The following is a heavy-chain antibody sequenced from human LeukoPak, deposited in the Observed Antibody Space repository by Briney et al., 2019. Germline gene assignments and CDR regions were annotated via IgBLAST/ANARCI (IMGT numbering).Heavy chain of an antibody. CDR3: ARGPAAREARGLLWRGYFDY. Sequence: PGRSLRLSCAASGFTFSSYAMHWVREAPGKGLEWVAVISYDGSNKYYADSVKGRFTISRDNSKNTLYLQMNSLRAEDTGVYYCARGPAAREARGLLWRGYFDYWGQGTLVTVSS. CDR1: GFTFSSYA. CDR2: ISYDGSNK. V-gene: IGHV3-30-3*01. J-gene: IGHJ4*02. D-gene: IGHD3-10*01.